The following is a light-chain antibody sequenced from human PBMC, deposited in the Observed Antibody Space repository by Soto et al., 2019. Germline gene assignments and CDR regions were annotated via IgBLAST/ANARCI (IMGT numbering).Light chain of an antibody. V-gene: IGKV4-1*01. J-gene: IGKJ1*01. CDR2: WAS. CDR3: QQYYSPPCT. CDR1: QSCLYSSNNKNY. Sequence: DIGMTLTQASLAVSLGERATINCKSSQSCLYSSNNKNYLAWYQQKPGQPPKLLIYWASTRESGVPDRFSGSGSGTDFTLTISSLQAEDVAVYYCQQYYSPPCTFGQGSKVDI.